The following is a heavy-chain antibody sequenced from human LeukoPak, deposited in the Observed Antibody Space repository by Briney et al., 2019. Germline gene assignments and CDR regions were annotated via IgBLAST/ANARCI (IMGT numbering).Heavy chain of an antibody. CDR3: AHRAGVDGDLDY. D-gene: IGHD4-17*01. Sequence: KESGPTLVNPTQNLTLTCTFSGFSLSTSGVGVGWIREPPGKALEWLALIFWDDDKRYSPSLRSRLTITKDTSKNLVVLTMTNMDPVDTATYYCAHRAGVDGDLDYWGQGTLVTVSS. CDR2: IFWDDDK. V-gene: IGHV2-5*02. J-gene: IGHJ4*02. CDR1: GFSLSTSGVG.